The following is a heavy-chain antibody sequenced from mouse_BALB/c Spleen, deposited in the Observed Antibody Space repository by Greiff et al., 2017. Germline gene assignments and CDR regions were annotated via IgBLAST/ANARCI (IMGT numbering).Heavy chain of an antibody. Sequence: EVQLQQSGGGLVKPGGSLKLSCAASGFTFSDYSMYWVRQTPEKRLEWVATISDGGSYTYYPDSVKGRFTISRDNAKNNLYLQMSSLKSEDTAMYYCARGGTTVVANFDVWGAGTTVTVSS. D-gene: IGHD1-1*01. CDR2: ISDGGSYT. J-gene: IGHJ1*01. CDR1: GFTFSDYS. V-gene: IGHV5-4*02. CDR3: ARGGTTVVANFDV.